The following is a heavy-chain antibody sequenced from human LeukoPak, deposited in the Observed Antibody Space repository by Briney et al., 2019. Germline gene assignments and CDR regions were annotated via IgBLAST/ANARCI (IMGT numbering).Heavy chain of an antibody. CDR3: ARDPTMTHAFDI. CDR1: GFTFSSYS. Sequence: GGSLRLSCAASGFTFSSYSMNWVRQAPGKGLEWVSAISGDSRYIYYADSVRGRFTISRDNAENSLYLQMNSLRAEDTAVYYCARDPTMTHAFDIWGQGTMVTVSS. J-gene: IGHJ3*02. V-gene: IGHV3-21*01. D-gene: IGHD3-22*01. CDR2: ISGDSRYI.